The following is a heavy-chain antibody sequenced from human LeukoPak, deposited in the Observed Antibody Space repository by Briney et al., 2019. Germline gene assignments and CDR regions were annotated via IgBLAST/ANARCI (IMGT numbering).Heavy chain of an antibody. J-gene: IGHJ4*02. CDR1: ALSLSAYN. CDR3: VRDRGTYRPIDY. D-gene: IGHD1-26*01. CDR2: ISYTGTYI. Sequence: PGGSLRLSCAASALSLSAYNMNWVRQAPGKGLGWGSSISYTGTYIYYADSVKGRFTISRDNAQNSLYLQMNSLRAEDTAIYYCVRDRGTYRPIDYWGQGTLVTVSS. V-gene: IGHV3-21*04.